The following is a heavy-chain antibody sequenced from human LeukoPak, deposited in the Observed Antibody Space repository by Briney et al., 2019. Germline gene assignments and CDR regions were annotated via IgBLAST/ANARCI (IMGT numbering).Heavy chain of an antibody. V-gene: IGHV3-30-3*01. CDR3: ARDALYAYYYYVMDV. J-gene: IGHJ6*02. CDR1: GFTFSSYA. Sequence: GRSLRLSCAASGFTFSSYAMHWVRQAPGKGLEWVAVISYDGSNKYYADSVKGRFTISRDNSKNTLYLQMNSLRAEDTAVYYCARDALYAYYYYVMDVWGQGTTVTVSS. CDR2: ISYDGSNK. D-gene: IGHD3-16*01.